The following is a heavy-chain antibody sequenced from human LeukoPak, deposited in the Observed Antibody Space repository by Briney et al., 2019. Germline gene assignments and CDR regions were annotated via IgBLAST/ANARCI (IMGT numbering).Heavy chain of an antibody. J-gene: IGHJ6*03. V-gene: IGHV1-46*01. CDR1: GYTFTIYN. CDR3: AREMRGGLSGNLGGLFATYYTYYYMDV. Sequence: GASVKVSCKASGYTFTIYNIHWVRQAPGQGLEWMGMINPSDGATTYAQRFQGRLTMTRDMSTTTVYMDLRSLRSEDKAVYFCAREMRGGLSGNLGGLFATYYTYYYMDVWGRGTMVTVSS. CDR2: INPSDGAT. D-gene: IGHD3-16*01.